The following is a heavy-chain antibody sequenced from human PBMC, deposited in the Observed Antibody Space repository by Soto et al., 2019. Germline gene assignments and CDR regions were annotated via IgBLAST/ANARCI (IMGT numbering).Heavy chain of an antibody. CDR1: GFTFSNFA. V-gene: IGHV3-23*01. J-gene: IGHJ4*02. CDR3: ARDPPYRMYYFHY. Sequence: EVQLLESGGGLVQPGGSLRLSCAASGFTFSNFAMSWVRQAPGKGLEWVSTFYSITGNTFYADSVKGRFTISRANSKNTLYLEMSSLRAEDTAVYYCARDPPYRMYYFHYWGQGTLVTVSS. CDR2: FYSITGNT. D-gene: IGHD1-1*01.